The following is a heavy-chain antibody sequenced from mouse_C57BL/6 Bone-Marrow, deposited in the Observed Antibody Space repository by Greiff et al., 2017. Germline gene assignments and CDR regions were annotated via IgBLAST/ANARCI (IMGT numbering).Heavy chain of an antibody. CDR1: EYEFPSHD. J-gene: IGHJ4*01. D-gene: IGHD2-2*01. CDR3: ARHGYGYVAMDY. V-gene: IGHV5-2*01. Sequence: DVMLVESGGGLVQPGESLKLSCESNEYEFPSHDMSWVRKTPEKRLELVAAINSDGGSTYYPDTMARRFIISRDNTKKTLYLQMSSLRSEDTALYYCARHGYGYVAMDYWGQGTSVTVSS. CDR2: INSDGGST.